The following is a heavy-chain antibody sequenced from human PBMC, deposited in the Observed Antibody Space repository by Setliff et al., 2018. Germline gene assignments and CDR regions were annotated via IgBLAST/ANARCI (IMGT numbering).Heavy chain of an antibody. J-gene: IGHJ3*01. CDR2: IDWNGGRI. Sequence: PGGSLRLSCAASGFTFNDYGLTWLRRVPGKGLEWVSGIDWNGGRIGYADPVKGRFTISRDNAKNSLFLQMNGLGAEDTALYFCARAHRYYSDTSGYFYDQGRSAFDVWGQGTMVTVSS. D-gene: IGHD3-22*01. V-gene: IGHV3-20*04. CDR1: GFTFNDYG. CDR3: ARAHRYYSDTSGYFYDQGRSAFDV.